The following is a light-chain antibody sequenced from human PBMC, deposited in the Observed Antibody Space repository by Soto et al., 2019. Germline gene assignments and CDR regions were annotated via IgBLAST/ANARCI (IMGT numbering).Light chain of an antibody. Sequence: DIPMTQSPSSLSASVGDRVTITCRASQNIANFLNWYQQKPGKAPKLLIYGASSLPSGVPSRFSGSGFGTDFTLTVSSLQPEDSATYYCQQSYSPPPVTFGQGTRLEI. V-gene: IGKV1-39*01. CDR3: QQSYSPPPVT. CDR2: GAS. CDR1: QNIANF. J-gene: IGKJ5*01.